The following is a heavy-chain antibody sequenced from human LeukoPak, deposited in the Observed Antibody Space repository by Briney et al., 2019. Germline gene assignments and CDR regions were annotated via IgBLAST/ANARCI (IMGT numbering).Heavy chain of an antibody. CDR3: ARFLSTTWFLNWFDP. Sequence: SQTLSLTCAISGDSVSGKSAAWNWNRQSPSRGLEWLGRTYYRSKWYNDYAESVKSRITINPDTSKNQFSLQLNSVTPEDTAVYYCARFLSTTWFLNWFDPWGQGTRVTVSS. CDR1: GDSVSGKSAA. CDR2: TYYRSKWYN. J-gene: IGHJ5*01. V-gene: IGHV6-1*01. D-gene: IGHD6-13*01.